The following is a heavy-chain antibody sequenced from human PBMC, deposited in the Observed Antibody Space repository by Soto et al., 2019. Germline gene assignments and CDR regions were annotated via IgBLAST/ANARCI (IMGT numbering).Heavy chain of an antibody. D-gene: IGHD6-19*01. Sequence: SVKVSCKASGGTFSSDAVSWVRQAPGQGREWMGGLIPILGTTHYAQKFQGRVTITADESTNTAYMELSSLRSDDTAVYYCARASGYVSGWYHDYWGQGXRVTVYS. CDR3: ARASGYVSGWYHDY. J-gene: IGHJ4*02. CDR2: LIPILGTT. CDR1: GGTFSSDA. V-gene: IGHV1-69*13.